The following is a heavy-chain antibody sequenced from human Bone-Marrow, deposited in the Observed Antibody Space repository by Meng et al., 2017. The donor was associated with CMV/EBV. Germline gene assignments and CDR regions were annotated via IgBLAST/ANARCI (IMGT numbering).Heavy chain of an antibody. CDR3: ARVGYCSSTSCSS. CDR2: IYSGGST. D-gene: IGHD2-2*01. V-gene: IGHV3-53*01. CDR1: GFTVSSNY. J-gene: IGHJ5*02. Sequence: GGSLRLSCAASGFTVSSNYMSWVRQAPGKGLEWVSVIYSGGSTYYAGSVKGRFTISRDNSKNTLYLQMNSLRAEDTAVYYCARVGYCSSTSCSSWGQGTLVTVSS.